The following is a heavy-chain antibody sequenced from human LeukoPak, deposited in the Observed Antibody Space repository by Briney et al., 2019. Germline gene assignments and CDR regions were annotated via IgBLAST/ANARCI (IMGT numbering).Heavy chain of an antibody. CDR1: GFTVSSNY. CDR2: IYSGGST. V-gene: IGHV3-66*01. D-gene: IGHD3-9*01. Sequence: GGSLRLSRAASGFTVSSNYMSWVRQAPGKGLEWVSVIYSGGSTYYADSVKGRFTISRDNSKNTLYLQMNSLRAEDTAVYYCARDLRAYDILTGYSTYYGMHVWGQGTTVTVSS. CDR3: ARDLRAYDILTGYSTYYGMHV. J-gene: IGHJ6*01.